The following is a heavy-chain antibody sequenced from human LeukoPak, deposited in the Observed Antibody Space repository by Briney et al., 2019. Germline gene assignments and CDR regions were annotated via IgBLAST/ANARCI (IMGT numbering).Heavy chain of an antibody. Sequence: SETLSLTCAVYGGSFSGYYWSWIRQPPGKGLEWIGEINHSGSTNYNPSLKSRVTISVDTSKNQFSLKLSSVTAADTAVYYCASTRGFGTVTRYYYYGMDVWGQGTTVTVSS. CDR3: ASTRGFGTVTRYYYYGMDV. CDR2: INHSGST. J-gene: IGHJ6*02. CDR1: GGSFSGYY. D-gene: IGHD4-4*01. V-gene: IGHV4-34*01.